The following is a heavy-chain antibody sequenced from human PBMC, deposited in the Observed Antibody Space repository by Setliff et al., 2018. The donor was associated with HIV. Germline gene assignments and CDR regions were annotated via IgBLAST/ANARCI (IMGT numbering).Heavy chain of an antibody. V-gene: IGHV3-48*03. D-gene: IGHD3-10*01. Sequence: LSLTCGASGFSFSNYAMTWVRQAPGKGLEWVSSISSSGGATYYADSVKGRFTISRDNAKSSLSLQMHNLRAEDTATYYCARNWDFYNSGSLVFDYWGQGTLVTVSS. CDR1: GFSFSNYA. CDR3: ARNWDFYNSGSLVFDY. CDR2: ISSSGGAT. J-gene: IGHJ4*02.